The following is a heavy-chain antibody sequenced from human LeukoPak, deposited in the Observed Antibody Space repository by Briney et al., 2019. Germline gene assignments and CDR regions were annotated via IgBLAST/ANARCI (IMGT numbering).Heavy chain of an antibody. V-gene: IGHV3-30*02. D-gene: IGHD2-2*01. J-gene: IGHJ4*02. CDR2: IRYDGSNK. CDR1: GFTFSSYG. CDR3: AKEGYCSSTSCLADY. Sequence: GGSLRLSCAASGFTFSSYGMHWVRQAPGKGLEWVAFIRYDGSNKYYAESVKGRFTISRDNSKNTLYLQMNSLRAEDTAVYYCAKEGYCSSTSCLADYWGQGTLVTVSS.